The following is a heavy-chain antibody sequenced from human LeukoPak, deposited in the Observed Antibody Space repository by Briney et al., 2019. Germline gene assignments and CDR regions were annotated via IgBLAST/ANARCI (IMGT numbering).Heavy chain of an antibody. CDR1: GFTFSGSA. V-gene: IGHV3-73*01. CDR3: TRQGVLGELSLHDY. D-gene: IGHD3-16*02. J-gene: IGHJ4*02. CDR2: IRSKANSYAT. Sequence: QPGGSLRLSCAASGFTFSGSAMHWVRQASGKGLEWVGRIRSKANSYATAYAASVKGRFTISRDDSKNTAYLQMNSPKTEDTAVYYCTRQGVLGELSLHDYWGQGTLVTVSS.